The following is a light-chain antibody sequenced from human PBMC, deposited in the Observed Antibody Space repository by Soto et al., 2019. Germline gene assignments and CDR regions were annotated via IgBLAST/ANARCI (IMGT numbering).Light chain of an antibody. CDR3: QSFDSSLRGWV. V-gene: IGLV1-40*01. J-gene: IGLJ3*02. CDR1: SSDIGAGHD. Sequence: QCVLTQPPSVSGAPGQRVTISCAGSSSDIGAGHDVHWYQQLPGTAPKLLIYGNTNRPSGVPDRFSGSKSGASASLAITGLQAEDEADYHCQSFDSSLRGWVFGGGTKLTVL. CDR2: GNT.